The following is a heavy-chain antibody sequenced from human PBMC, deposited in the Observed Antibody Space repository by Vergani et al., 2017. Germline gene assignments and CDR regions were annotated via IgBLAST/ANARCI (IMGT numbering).Heavy chain of an antibody. Sequence: QVQLVQSGAEVKKPGASVKVSCKASGYTFTSYDINWVRQATGQGLEWMGWMNPNSGNTGYAQKFQGRVTMTRNTSISTAYMELSSLKASDTAMYYCARPGRQLQDAFDIWGQGTMVTVSS. CDR1: GYTFTSYD. J-gene: IGHJ3*02. CDR3: ARPGRQLQDAFDI. D-gene: IGHD6-6*01. V-gene: IGHV1-8*01. CDR2: MNPNSGNT.